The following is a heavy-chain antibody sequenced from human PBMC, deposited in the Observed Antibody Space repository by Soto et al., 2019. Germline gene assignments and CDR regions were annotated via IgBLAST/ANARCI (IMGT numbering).Heavy chain of an antibody. J-gene: IGHJ4*02. CDR1: GFSFDNAW. CDR3: TPSDGYNFFDY. V-gene: IGHV3-15*07. Sequence: EVQLVESGGGLVKPGGSLRLSCAASGFSFDNAWMNWVRQAPGKGLEWVGRIKSKIDGGTTDYAAPVKGRFTISRDDSKTTLDLEMNSLKTEDTAVYYCTPSDGYNFFDYWGQGTLVTVSS. D-gene: IGHD5-12*01. CDR2: IKSKIDGGTT.